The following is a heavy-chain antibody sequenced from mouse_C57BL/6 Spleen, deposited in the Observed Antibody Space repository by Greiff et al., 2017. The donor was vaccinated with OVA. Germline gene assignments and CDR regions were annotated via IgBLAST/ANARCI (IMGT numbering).Heavy chain of an antibody. CDR2: IYPGDGDT. D-gene: IGHD4-1*01. CDR1: GYAFSSYW. J-gene: IGHJ3*01. V-gene: IGHV1-80*01. Sequence: QVQLQQSGAELVKPGASVKISCKASGYAFSSYWMNWVKQRPGKGLEWIGQIYPGDGDTNYNGKFKGKATLTADKSSSTAYMQLSSLTSEDSAVYFCASEGVGTGTFAYWGQGTLVTVSA. CDR3: ASEGVGTGTFAY.